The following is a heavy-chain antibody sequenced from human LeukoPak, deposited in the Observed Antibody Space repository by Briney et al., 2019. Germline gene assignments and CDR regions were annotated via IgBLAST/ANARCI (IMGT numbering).Heavy chain of an antibody. Sequence: SETLSLTCAVYGGSFSGYYWSWIRQPPGKGLEWIGEINHSGSTNYNPSLKSRVTISVDTSKNQFSLKLSSVTAADTAVYYCASTRWLQFRGLFDYWGQGTLVTVSS. D-gene: IGHD5-24*01. CDR2: INHSGST. J-gene: IGHJ4*02. V-gene: IGHV4-34*01. CDR3: ASTRWLQFRGLFDY. CDR1: GGSFSGYY.